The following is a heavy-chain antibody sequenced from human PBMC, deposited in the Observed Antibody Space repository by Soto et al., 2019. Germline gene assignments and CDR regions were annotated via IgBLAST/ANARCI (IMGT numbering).Heavy chain of an antibody. Sequence: PGESLKSAGKGSGYSFTSYWIGWVRQMPGKGLEWMGIIYPGDSDTRYSPSFQGQVTISADKSISTAYLQWSSLKASDTAMYYCARPMVRGVIILDFDYWGQGTLVTVS. V-gene: IGHV5-51*01. CDR3: ARPMVRGVIILDFDY. CDR2: IYPGDSDT. J-gene: IGHJ4*02. CDR1: GYSFTSYW. D-gene: IGHD3-10*01.